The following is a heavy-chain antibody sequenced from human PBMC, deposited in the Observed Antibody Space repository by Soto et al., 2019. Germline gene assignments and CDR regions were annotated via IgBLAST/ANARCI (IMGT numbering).Heavy chain of an antibody. CDR1: GFTFSDYY. CDR3: ARDADYGDYKRFVDY. V-gene: IGHV3-11*01. CDR2: ISSSGSTI. J-gene: IGHJ4*02. D-gene: IGHD4-17*01. Sequence: QVQLVESGGGLVKPGGSLRLSCAASGFTFSDYYMSWIRQAPGKGLEWVSYISSSGSTIYYADSVKGRFTISRDNAKNSLYQQINSRRAEDTAVYYCARDADYGDYKRFVDYWGQGTLVTVSS.